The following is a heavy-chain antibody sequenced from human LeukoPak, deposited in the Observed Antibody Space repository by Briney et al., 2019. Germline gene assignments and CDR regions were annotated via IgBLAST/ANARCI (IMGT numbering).Heavy chain of an antibody. D-gene: IGHD6-13*01. CDR3: ASPWQQSGDY. V-gene: IGHV3-48*02. Sequence: GGSLRLSCAASGFSVSSNYMTWVRQAPGKGLEWLSYIRGSSRTIDYADSVKGRFTISRDNAKSSLYLQMNSLRDEDTAVYHCASPWQQSGDYWGQGTLVTVSS. CDR1: GFSVSSNY. J-gene: IGHJ4*02. CDR2: IRGSSRTI.